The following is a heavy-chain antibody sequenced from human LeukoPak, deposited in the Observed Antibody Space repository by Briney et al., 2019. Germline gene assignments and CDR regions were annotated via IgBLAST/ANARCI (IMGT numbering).Heavy chain of an antibody. CDR3: AKEARDTSWTGFDS. Sequence: QPGGSLRLSCAASGFTFRDYSMHWVRQAPGKGLEWVSVIDQRSRHTYYADSVKGRFTISRDDRKDSLYLQMDSLKTEDPALYYCAKEARDTSWTGFDSWGQGTLVTVSS. CDR1: GFTFRDYS. CDR2: IDQRSRHT. V-gene: IGHV3-43*01. J-gene: IGHJ4*02. D-gene: IGHD3/OR15-3a*01.